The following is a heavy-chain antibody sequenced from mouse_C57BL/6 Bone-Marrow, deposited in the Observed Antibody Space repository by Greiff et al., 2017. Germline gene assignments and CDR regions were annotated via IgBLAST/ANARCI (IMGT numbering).Heavy chain of an antibody. CDR2: IDPSDSYT. J-gene: IGHJ2*01. D-gene: IGHD1-1*01. CDR3: AYGSSYDYFDY. Sequence: VQLQQPGAELVMPGASVKLSCKASGYTFTSYWMHWVKQRPGQGLEWIGEIDPSDSYTHYTHKFKGKSTLTVDKSSSTAYMQLSILTSEDSAVYYCAYGSSYDYFDYWGQGTTLTVSS. V-gene: IGHV1-69*01. CDR1: GYTFTSYW.